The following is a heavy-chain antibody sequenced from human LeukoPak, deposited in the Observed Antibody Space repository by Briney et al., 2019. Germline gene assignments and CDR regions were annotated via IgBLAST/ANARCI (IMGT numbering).Heavy chain of an antibody. V-gene: IGHV3-30*03. Sequence: PGGSLRLSCAASGFTFNNYGMHWVRQAPGKGLEWVALISYDGSYKYYTESVKGRFTISRDNAKNSLYLQMNSLRAEDTAVYYCARSEAYYYYMDVWGKGTTVTVSS. CDR2: ISYDGSYK. CDR1: GFTFNNYG. CDR3: ARSEAYYYYMDV. J-gene: IGHJ6*03.